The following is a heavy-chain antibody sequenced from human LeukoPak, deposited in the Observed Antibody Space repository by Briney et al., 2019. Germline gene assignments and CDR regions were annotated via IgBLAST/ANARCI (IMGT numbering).Heavy chain of an antibody. D-gene: IGHD6-19*01. V-gene: IGHV1-69*01. CDR1: GGTFSSYA. J-gene: IGHJ1*01. CDR3: ARGPIAVASLSPLPH. CDR2: IIPIFGTA. Sequence: GASVKVSCKASGGTFSSYAISWVRQAPGQGLEWMGGIIPIFGTANYAQKFQGRVTITADESTSTAYMELSSLRSEDTAVYYCARGPIAVASLSPLPHWGQGTLVTVSS.